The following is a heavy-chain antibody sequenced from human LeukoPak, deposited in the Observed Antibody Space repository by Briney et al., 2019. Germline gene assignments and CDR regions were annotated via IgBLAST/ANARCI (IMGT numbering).Heavy chain of an antibody. D-gene: IGHD5-12*01. CDR2: ISYDGSDK. CDR1: GFTFSNYA. Sequence: PGGSLRLSCAASGFTFSNYAMHWVRQAPGKGLECVAVISYDGSDKYYADSVKGRFTISRDNSKNTLYLQMNSLRAEDTAVYYCARSLATSYYYMDVWGKGTTVTVSS. CDR3: ARSLATSYYYMDV. V-gene: IGHV3-30*04. J-gene: IGHJ6*03.